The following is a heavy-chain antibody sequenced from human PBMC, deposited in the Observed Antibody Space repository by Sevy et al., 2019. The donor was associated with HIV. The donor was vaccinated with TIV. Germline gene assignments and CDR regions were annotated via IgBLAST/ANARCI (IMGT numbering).Heavy chain of an antibody. Sequence: SETLSLTCTVSGGSISSSSYYWGWIRQPPGKGLEWIGNIYYSGSTYYNPSVKSRVTISVDTSKKQFSLKLGSVTAADTAVYYCARGPTGVRGVYFDYWGQGTLVTVSS. V-gene: IGHV4-39*01. J-gene: IGHJ4*02. CDR2: IYYSGST. CDR1: GGSISSSSYY. CDR3: ARGPTGVRGVYFDY. D-gene: IGHD3-10*01.